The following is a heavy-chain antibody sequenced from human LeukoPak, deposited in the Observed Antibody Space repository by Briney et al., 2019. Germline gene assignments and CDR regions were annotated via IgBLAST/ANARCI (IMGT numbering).Heavy chain of an antibody. CDR1: GFTVSSNY. V-gene: IGHV3-66*01. CDR2: IHSGGST. J-gene: IGHJ4*02. D-gene: IGHD4-17*01. CDR3: AREHDYGDYRVWDY. Sequence: TGGSLRLSCAASGFTVSSNYMSWVRQAPGKGLEWVSVIHSGGSTYYADSVKGRFTISRDNSKNTLYLQMNSLRAEDTAVYYCAREHDYGDYRVWDYWGQGTLVTVSS.